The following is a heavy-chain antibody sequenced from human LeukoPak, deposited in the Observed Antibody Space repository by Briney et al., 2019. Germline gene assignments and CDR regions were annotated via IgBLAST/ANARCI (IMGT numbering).Heavy chain of an antibody. J-gene: IGHJ4*02. CDR1: GYTFTGYY. CDR2: INPNSGGT. V-gene: IGHV1-2*02. D-gene: IGHD6-13*01. Sequence: ASVKVSCKASGYTFTGYYMHWVRQAPGQGLEWMGWINPNSGGTNYAQKFQGRVTMTRDTSISTAYMEPSRLRSDDTAVYYCARVAYSSSWYLFDYWGQGTLVTVSS. CDR3: ARVAYSSSWYLFDY.